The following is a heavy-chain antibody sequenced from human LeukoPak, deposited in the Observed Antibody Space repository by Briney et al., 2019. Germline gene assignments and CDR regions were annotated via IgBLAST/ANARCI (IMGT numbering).Heavy chain of an antibody. CDR2: ISSNGGST. V-gene: IGHV3-64*01. D-gene: IGHD3-22*01. CDR3: ARVALLPAYAFDI. Sequence: GGSLRLSCAASGFTFSSYAMHWVRQAPGKGLEYVSAISSNGGSTYYANSVKGRFTISRDNSKNTLYLQMGSLRAEDMAVYYCARVALLPAYAFDIWGQGTMVTVSS. CDR1: GFTFSSYA. J-gene: IGHJ3*02.